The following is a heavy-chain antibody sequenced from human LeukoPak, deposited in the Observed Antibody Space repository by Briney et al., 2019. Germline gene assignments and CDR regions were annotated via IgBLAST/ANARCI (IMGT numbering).Heavy chain of an antibody. V-gene: IGHV3-48*03. CDR3: ARVGYDSSGYYSAFDI. CDR2: ISSSGSTI. J-gene: IGHJ3*02. Sequence: GGSLRLSCAASGFTFSSYEMNWVRQAPGKGLEWVSYISSSGSTIYYADSVKGRFTISRDNAKNSLYLQMNSLRAEHTAVYYCARVGYDSSGYYSAFDIWGQGTMVTVSS. CDR1: GFTFSSYE. D-gene: IGHD3-22*01.